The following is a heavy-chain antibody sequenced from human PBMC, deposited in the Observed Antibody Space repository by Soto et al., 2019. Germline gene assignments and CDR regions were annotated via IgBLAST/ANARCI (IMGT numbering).Heavy chain of an antibody. V-gene: IGHV3-48*03. Sequence: GSLTLSCAASAFTLGSYHMDWVRPAPGKGLEWVAYININSGTIHYADSVKGRFTSSRDNAKNSLYLQMDSLRAEDTAVYFCARDGTEGTTNYHYAMDVWGQGTTVTVSS. J-gene: IGHJ6*02. CDR1: AFTLGSYH. D-gene: IGHD2-8*01. CDR2: ININSGTI. CDR3: ARDGTEGTTNYHYAMDV.